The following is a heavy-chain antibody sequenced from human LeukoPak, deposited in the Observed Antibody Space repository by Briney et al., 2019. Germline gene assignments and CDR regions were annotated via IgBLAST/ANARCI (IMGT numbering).Heavy chain of an antibody. CDR2: VYHTGST. Sequence: SGTLSLTCAVSGGSINSGNWWSWIRQPPGKGLEWIGEVYHTGSTNYNPSLKSRVTISVDKSKNQFSLKLSSVTAADTAVYYCASRARGYNYGLWGQGTLVTVSS. D-gene: IGHD5-18*01. CDR3: ASRARGYNYGL. V-gene: IGHV4-4*02. CDR1: GGSINSGNW. J-gene: IGHJ4*02.